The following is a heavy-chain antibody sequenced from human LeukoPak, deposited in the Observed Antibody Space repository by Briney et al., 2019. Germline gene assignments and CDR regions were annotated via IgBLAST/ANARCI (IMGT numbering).Heavy chain of an antibody. V-gene: IGHV1-46*03. CDR1: GYTFTSYY. CDR3: TRPGGSGSYYYYYGMDV. CDR2: INPSGGST. D-gene: IGHD3-10*01. J-gene: IGHJ6*02. Sequence: ASVKVSCKASGYTFTSYYMHWVRQAPGQGLEWMGIINPSGGSTSYAQKFQGRVTMTRDTSTSTVYMELSSLRSEDTAVYYCTRPGGSGSYYYYYGMDVWGQGTTVTVSS.